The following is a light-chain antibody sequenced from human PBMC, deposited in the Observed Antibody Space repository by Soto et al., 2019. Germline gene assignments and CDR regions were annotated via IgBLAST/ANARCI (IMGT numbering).Light chain of an antibody. J-gene: IGKJ1*01. CDR3: QHYNNWPPGT. V-gene: IGKV3-15*01. CDR1: QSVSSN. Sequence: EIVMTQSPATLSVSPGERAALSCRASQSVSSNLVWYQQKPGQAPRLLIYDASTRATGIPARFSGSGSGTEFTLNISSLQSEDFAVYYCQHYNNWPPGTFGQGTKVDIK. CDR2: DAS.